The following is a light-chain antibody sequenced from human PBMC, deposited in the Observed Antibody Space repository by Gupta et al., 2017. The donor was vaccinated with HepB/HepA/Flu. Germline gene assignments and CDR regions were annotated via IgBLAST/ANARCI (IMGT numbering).Light chain of an antibody. CDR3: QQRRDWPLT. J-gene: IGKJ4*01. CDR1: QSLNSY. CDR2: DAS. Sequence: EIVLTQSPATLSLSPGESATLSCGASQSLNSYLAWFQQKPGQAPRLLIYDASNRAAGIPARFSGSGSGTDFTLTISSLEPEDFAVYYCQQRRDWPLTFGGGTKVEMK. V-gene: IGKV3-11*01.